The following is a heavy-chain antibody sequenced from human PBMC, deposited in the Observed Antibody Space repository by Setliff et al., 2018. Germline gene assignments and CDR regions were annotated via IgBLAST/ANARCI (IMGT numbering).Heavy chain of an antibody. Sequence: KSSETLSLTCAAYGGTFSDYHWTWIRQTPGKGLEWVGEINHRGSTNYNPSLKSRVTISVDTSRDQFSLKLISMTAADTAVYYCARGRNVAARLLDSWGQGTLVTVSS. CDR1: GGTFSDYH. J-gene: IGHJ4*02. CDR2: INHRGST. CDR3: ARGRNVAARLLDS. D-gene: IGHD6-6*01. V-gene: IGHV4-34*01.